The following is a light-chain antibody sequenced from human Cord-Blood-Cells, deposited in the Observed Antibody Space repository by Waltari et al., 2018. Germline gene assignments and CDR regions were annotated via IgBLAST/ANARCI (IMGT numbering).Light chain of an antibody. V-gene: IGKV3-20*01. CDR1: QSVRSSY. CDR3: QQYGSSTELT. J-gene: IGKJ4*01. CDR2: GAS. Sequence: EIVLTQSPGTLSLSPGERATLSCRASQSVRSSYLAWYQQKPGQAPRLLIYGASSKATGIPDRFSGSGSGTDFTLTISRLEPEDFAVYYCQQYGSSTELTFGGGTKVEIK.